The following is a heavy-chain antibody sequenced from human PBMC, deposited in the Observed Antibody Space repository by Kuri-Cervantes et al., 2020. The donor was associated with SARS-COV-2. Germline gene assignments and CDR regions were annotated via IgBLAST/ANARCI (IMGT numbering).Heavy chain of an antibody. V-gene: IGHV4-59*10. CDR2: IDTSGTT. CDR1: GGSFSGYY. Sequence: SETLSLSCAVYGGSFSGYYWAWIRQPAGKGLEWIGHIDTSGTTTYNPSLKSRVTISQDTSSNQVSLRLTYATAADTAVYYCGKVSWLHLWHRYSDSWGQGTLVTVSS. D-gene: IGHD5-24*01. CDR3: GKVSWLHLWHRYSDS. J-gene: IGHJ4*02.